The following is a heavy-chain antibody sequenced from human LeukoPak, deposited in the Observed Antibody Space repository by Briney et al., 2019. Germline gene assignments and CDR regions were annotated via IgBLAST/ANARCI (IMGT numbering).Heavy chain of an antibody. V-gene: IGHV4-39*07. CDR3: ARGDGNAWYGAAFDI. J-gene: IGHJ3*02. CDR2: INHSGST. Sequence: PSETLSLTCTVSGGSISSSGYYWSWIRQPPGKGLEWIGEINHSGSTNYNPSLKSRVTISVDTSKNQFSLKLSSVTAADTAVYYCARGDGNAWYGAAFDIWGQGTMVSVSS. CDR1: GGSISSSGYY. D-gene: IGHD3-10*01.